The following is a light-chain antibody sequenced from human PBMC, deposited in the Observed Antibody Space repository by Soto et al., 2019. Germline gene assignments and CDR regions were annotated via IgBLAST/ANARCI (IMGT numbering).Light chain of an antibody. V-gene: IGKV3-15*01. CDR1: QGIGST. Sequence: EIVLTQSPAALSVSPGERVTLSCRASQGIGSTLAWYQQKPGQTPRLLIYDSSTRAIGIPTRFSGSRSGTEFTLTINGLQSEAFAVYYCQRYNNWPLTFGGGTKVEIK. J-gene: IGKJ4*01. CDR3: QRYNNWPLT. CDR2: DSS.